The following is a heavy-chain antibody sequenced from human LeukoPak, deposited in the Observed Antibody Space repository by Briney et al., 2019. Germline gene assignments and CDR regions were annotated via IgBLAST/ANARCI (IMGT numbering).Heavy chain of an antibody. CDR3: ARDLLMITFGGATDY. CDR1: GFTFSSYA. V-gene: IGHV3-30-3*01. Sequence: GGSLRLSCAASGFTFSSYAMHWVRQAPGKGLEWVAVISYDGSNKYYADSVKGRFTTSRDNSKNTLYLQMNSLRAEDTAVYYCARDLLMITFGGATDYWGQGTLVTVSS. J-gene: IGHJ4*02. CDR2: ISYDGSNK. D-gene: IGHD3-16*01.